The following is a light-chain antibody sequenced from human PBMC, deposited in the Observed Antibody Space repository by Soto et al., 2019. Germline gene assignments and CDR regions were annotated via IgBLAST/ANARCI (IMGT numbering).Light chain of an antibody. CDR1: QGINNY. Sequence: DIQLTQSPSFLSASVGDRVTITCRASQGINNYLAWYQQKPGKAPNLLIYAAYTLQNGVPSRFSGSGSGTEFTLTIPNLQPDDFETYHCQQLKSYPITFGPGTKVD. CDR3: QQLKSYPIT. CDR2: AAY. V-gene: IGKV1-9*01. J-gene: IGKJ3*01.